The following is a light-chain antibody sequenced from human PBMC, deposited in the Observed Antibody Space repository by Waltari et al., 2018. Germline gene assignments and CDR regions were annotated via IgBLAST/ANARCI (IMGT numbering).Light chain of an antibody. Sequence: QSALTQPASVSGSPEQSITISCTGTTSDVGSYNYVSWYQQHPGKAPKLMIYDVTNRPSGVSTRFSGSKSGTTASLTISGLQAEDEADYYCSSYTSINTLVVFGGGTKLTVL. CDR1: TSDVGSYNY. J-gene: IGLJ2*01. CDR3: SSYTSINTLVV. CDR2: DVT. V-gene: IGLV2-14*03.